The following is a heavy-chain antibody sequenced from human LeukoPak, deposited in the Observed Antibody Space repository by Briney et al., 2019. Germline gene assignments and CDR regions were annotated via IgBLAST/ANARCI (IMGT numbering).Heavy chain of an antibody. V-gene: IGHV4-59*08. Sequence: SETLSLTCTVSGTSISSYYWSWLRQPPGKGPEWIGYVTYTGSKNNPSLKSRVTISTDRSKKEVSLRLSSVTAADTAVYYGAKGLTFEGLTYWGQGTLVTVSS. CDR3: AKGLTFEGLTY. CDR1: GTSISSYY. D-gene: IGHD2-8*01. J-gene: IGHJ4*02. CDR2: VTYTGS.